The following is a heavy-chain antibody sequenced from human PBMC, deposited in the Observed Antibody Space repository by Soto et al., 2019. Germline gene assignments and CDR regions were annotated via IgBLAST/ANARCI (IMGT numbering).Heavy chain of an antibody. CDR1: GGSISSGGYY. D-gene: IGHD6-25*01. V-gene: IGHV4-31*03. J-gene: IGHJ6*03. CDR2: IYYSGGT. CDR3: ASIVPASPAAGPSRDYRDV. Sequence: LSLTCTVSGGSISSGGYYWSWIRQHPGEGLEWIGYIYYSGGTYYNPSLKSRVTISVDTSKNQFSLKLSSVTAADTAVYYCASIVPASPAAGPSRDYRDVWGKGTTVTVSS.